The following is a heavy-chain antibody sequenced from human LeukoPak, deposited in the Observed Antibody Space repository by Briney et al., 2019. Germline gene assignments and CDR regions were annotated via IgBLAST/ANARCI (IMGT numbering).Heavy chain of an antibody. CDR3: AKDNRRAHYFDY. J-gene: IGHJ4*02. CDR1: GFTFTSYS. CDR2: ISGGGGST. Sequence: GGSLRLSCAASGFTFTSYSMNWVRQAPGKGLEWVSTISGGGGSTYYADSVKGRFTISRDNSKNTLYLQVNSLRAEDTAVYYCAKDNRRAHYFDYWGQGTLVTVSS. V-gene: IGHV3-23*01.